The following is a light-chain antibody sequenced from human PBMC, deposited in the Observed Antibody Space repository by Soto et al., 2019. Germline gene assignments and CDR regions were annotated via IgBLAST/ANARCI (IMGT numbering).Light chain of an antibody. Sequence: QSVLTQRASVSGSPGQSITISCTGTSSDVGGYNYVSWYQQHPGKAPKLMIYDVSNRPSGVSNRFSGSKSGNTASLTISGLQAEDEADYYCSSYTSSISHVVFGGGTQLTVL. CDR1: SSDVGGYNY. CDR2: DVS. V-gene: IGLV2-14*01. J-gene: IGLJ2*01. CDR3: SSYTSSISHVV.